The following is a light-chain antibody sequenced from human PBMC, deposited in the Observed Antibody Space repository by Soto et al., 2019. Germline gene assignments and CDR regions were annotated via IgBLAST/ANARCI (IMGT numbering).Light chain of an antibody. V-gene: IGLV4-69*02. Sequence: QLVLTQSPSASASLGASVKLTCTLSSGHSSYAIAWHQQQPEKGPRYLMKLNSDGSHNKGDGIPDRFSGSSSGAERYLTISSLQSEDEADYYCQTWGTGIQVFDGGTKVTVL. CDR1: SGHSSYA. J-gene: IGLJ3*02. CDR2: LNSDGSH. CDR3: QTWGTGIQV.